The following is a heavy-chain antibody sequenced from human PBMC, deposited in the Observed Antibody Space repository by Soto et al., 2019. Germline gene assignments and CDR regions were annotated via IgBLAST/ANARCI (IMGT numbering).Heavy chain of an antibody. D-gene: IGHD2-15*01. CDR3: ARGQVVAAQH. Sequence: QLQLQESGSGLVKPSQTLSLTCAVSGGSISSGGYSWSWIRQPPGKGLEWIGYIYHSGSTYYNPSLQGRATISVDRSKNQSSLKLSSVPAADPAVYYCARGQVVAAQHWGQGTLVTVSS. J-gene: IGHJ4*02. CDR2: IYHSGST. V-gene: IGHV4-30-2*01. CDR1: GGSISSGGYS.